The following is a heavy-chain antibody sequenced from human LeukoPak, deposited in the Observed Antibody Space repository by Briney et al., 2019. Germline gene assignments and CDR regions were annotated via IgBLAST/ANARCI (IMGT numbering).Heavy chain of an antibody. Sequence: GASVKVSCKASGYTFTSYGISWVRQAPGQGLEWMGWISAYNGNTNYAQKLQGRVTMTTDTSTSTAYMELRSLRSGDTAVYYCARVVYYYDSSGYLPYPDYWGQGTLVTVSS. CDR1: GYTFTSYG. J-gene: IGHJ4*02. D-gene: IGHD3-22*01. CDR2: ISAYNGNT. V-gene: IGHV1-18*01. CDR3: ARVVYYYDSSGYLPYPDY.